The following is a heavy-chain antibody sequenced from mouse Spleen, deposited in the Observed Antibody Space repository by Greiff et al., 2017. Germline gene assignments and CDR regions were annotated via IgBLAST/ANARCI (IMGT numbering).Heavy chain of an antibody. Sequence: QVQLQQSGAELVRPGASVKLSCKASGYTFTAYEMHWVKQTPVHGLEWIGAIDPETGGTAYNQKFKGKAILTADKSSSTAYMELRSLTSEDSAVYYCIYGNYVGFDYWGQGTTLTVSS. CDR2: IDPETGGT. CDR3: IYGNYVGFDY. V-gene: IGHV1-15*01. CDR1: GYTFTAYE. D-gene: IGHD2-1*01. J-gene: IGHJ2*01.